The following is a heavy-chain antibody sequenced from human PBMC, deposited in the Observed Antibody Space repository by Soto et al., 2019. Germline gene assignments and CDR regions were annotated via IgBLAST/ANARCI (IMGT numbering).Heavy chain of an antibody. CDR3: ASSYGDYSFGAFDI. J-gene: IGHJ3*02. V-gene: IGHV1-69*01. CDR2: IIPIFGTA. D-gene: IGHD4-17*01. CDR1: GGTFSSYA. Sequence: QVQLVQSGAEVKKPGSSVKVSCKASGGTFSSYAISWVRQAPGQGLEWMGGIIPIFGTANYAQKFEGRVTITADESTSTAYMELSSLRSEDTAVYYCASSYGDYSFGAFDIWGQGTMVTVSS.